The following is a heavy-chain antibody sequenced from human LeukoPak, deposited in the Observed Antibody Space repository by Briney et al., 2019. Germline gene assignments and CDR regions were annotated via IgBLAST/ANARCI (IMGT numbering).Heavy chain of an antibody. D-gene: IGHD3-3*01. CDR3: ARRMSDFWSGYYMDV. V-gene: IGHV3-7*01. Sequence: GGSLRLSCPASGFTFSSYWMSWVRQAPGKGLEWVADIKQDGSEEYYVDSVKGRFSISRDNAKNSLNLQMNSLRVEDTAVYYCARRMSDFWSGYYMDVWGKGTTVTVSS. CDR2: IKQDGSEE. J-gene: IGHJ6*03. CDR1: GFTFSSYW.